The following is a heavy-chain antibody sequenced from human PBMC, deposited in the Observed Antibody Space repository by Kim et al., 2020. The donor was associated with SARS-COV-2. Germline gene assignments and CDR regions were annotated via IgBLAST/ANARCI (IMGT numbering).Heavy chain of an antibody. Sequence: SVKGRFTISRDNSKTTLYLQMNSLRAEDTAVYYCAKDSNAYSSSSYAFDIWGQGTMVTVSS. V-gene: IGHV3-23*01. D-gene: IGHD6-6*01. J-gene: IGHJ3*02. CDR3: AKDSNAYSSSSYAFDI.